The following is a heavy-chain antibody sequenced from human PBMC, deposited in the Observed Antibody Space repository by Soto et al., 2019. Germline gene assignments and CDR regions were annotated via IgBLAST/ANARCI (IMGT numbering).Heavy chain of an antibody. D-gene: IGHD2-21*01. CDR1: GFTFSIYA. V-gene: IGHV3-23*01. CDR3: AKHIEGAENWYFDL. CDR2: INGRGSPT. Sequence: EVQLLESGGGLVQPGGSLGLSCAASGFTFSIYAMSWVRQAPGKGPEWVSVINGRGSPTFYADSVKGRFTISRDNSKNTLYLQMNSLRAEDTAIYYCAKHIEGAENWYFDLWGRGTLVTVSS. J-gene: IGHJ2*01.